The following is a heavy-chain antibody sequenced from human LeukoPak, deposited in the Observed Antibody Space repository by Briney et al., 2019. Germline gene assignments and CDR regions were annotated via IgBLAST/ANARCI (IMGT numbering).Heavy chain of an antibody. Sequence: GASVKVSCKASGYTFTSYCISWVRQAPGQGLEWMGWISAHNCNTNYAQKLQGRVTMTTDTSTSTAYMELRSLRSDDTAVYYCARDSFDWLLNEYYFDYWGQGTLVTVSS. V-gene: IGHV1-18*01. CDR3: ARDSFDWLLNEYYFDY. CDR2: ISAHNCNT. D-gene: IGHD3-9*01. CDR1: GYTFTSYC. J-gene: IGHJ4*02.